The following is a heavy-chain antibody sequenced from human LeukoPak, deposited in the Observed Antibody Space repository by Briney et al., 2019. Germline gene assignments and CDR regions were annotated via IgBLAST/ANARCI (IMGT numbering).Heavy chain of an antibody. Sequence: SETLSLTCTVSGGSISSYYWSWIRQPPGKALEWIGYIYTSGSTNYNPSLKSRVTISVDTSKNQFSLKLSSVTAADTAVYYCARQAELSGYYTFDYWGQGTLVTVSS. CDR1: GGSISSYY. CDR3: ARQAELSGYYTFDY. V-gene: IGHV4-4*09. J-gene: IGHJ4*02. D-gene: IGHD3-22*01. CDR2: IYTSGST.